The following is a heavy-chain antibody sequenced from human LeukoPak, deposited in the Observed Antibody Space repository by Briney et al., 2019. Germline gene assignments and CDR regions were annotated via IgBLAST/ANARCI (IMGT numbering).Heavy chain of an antibody. J-gene: IGHJ4*02. Sequence: PGGSLRLSCAASGFTFYDYGMSWVRQAPGKGLEWVSCISGSGDAPYYADSVKGRFTISRDNSKNTLYLQMNSLRAEDTAVYYCAKFRELGATSDYFDFWGQGTLVTVSS. CDR3: AKFRELGATSDYFDF. D-gene: IGHD1-26*01. V-gene: IGHV3-23*01. CDR2: ISGSGDAP. CDR1: GFTFYDYG.